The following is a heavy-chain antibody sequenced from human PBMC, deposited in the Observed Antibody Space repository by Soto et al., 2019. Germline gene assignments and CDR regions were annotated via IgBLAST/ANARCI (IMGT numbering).Heavy chain of an antibody. CDR1: GYSFTSYW. J-gene: IGHJ5*02. D-gene: IGHD3-10*01. CDR2: IYPGDSGT. CDR3: ARVRLRGGPYKWFDP. Sequence: GESLKISCKGSGYSFTSYWIGWVRQMPGKGLEWMGIIYPGDSGTRYSPSFQGQVTISADKSISTAYLQWSSLKASDTAMYYCARVRLRGGPYKWFDPWGQGTLVTVSS. V-gene: IGHV5-51*01.